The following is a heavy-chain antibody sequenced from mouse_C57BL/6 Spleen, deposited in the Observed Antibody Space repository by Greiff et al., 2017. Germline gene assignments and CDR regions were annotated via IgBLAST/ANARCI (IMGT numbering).Heavy chain of an antibody. CDR3: AKDDCNYFAY. Sequence: VKLVESGAELVRPGASVKLSCKASGYTFTSYGMSWVKQRTGQSLEWIGVIYPRSGNTYYNEKFKGKATLTADKSSSTAYMELRSLTSEDSAVYFCAKDDCNYFAYWGQGTTLTVSS. J-gene: IGHJ2*01. CDR2: IYPRSGNT. V-gene: IGHV1-81*01. CDR1: GYTFTSYG.